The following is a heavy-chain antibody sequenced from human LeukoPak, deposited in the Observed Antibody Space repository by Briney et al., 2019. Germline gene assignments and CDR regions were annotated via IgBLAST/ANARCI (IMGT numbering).Heavy chain of an antibody. CDR1: GFIVTDNY. Sequence: GGSLRLPCAASGFIVTDNYMSWVRQAPGKGLEWVSTTNSGGYTYYADSVEGRLTISRDSSRNTVYLQLNSLRVEDTAVYYCLSDNYLDHWGQGTLVTVSS. J-gene: IGHJ4*02. V-gene: IGHV3-66*01. CDR3: LSDNYLDH. CDR2: TNSGGYT.